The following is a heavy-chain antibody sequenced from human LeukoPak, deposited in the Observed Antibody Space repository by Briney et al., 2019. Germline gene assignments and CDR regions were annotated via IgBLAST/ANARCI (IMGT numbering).Heavy chain of an antibody. CDR2: ISYSGST. CDR1: GGSISSSSHY. D-gene: IGHD6-19*01. Sequence: SETLSLTCTVSGGSISSSSHYWGWIRQPPGKGLEWIGSISYSGSTNYNPSLKSRVTISVDTSKNQFSLKLSSVTAADTAVYYCARGGPYSSGWYYFDYWGQGTLVTVSS. CDR3: ARGGPYSSGWYYFDY. J-gene: IGHJ4*02. V-gene: IGHV4-39*07.